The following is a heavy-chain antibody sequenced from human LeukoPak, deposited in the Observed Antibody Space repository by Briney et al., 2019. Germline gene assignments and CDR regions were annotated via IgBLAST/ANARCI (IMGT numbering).Heavy chain of an antibody. CDR1: GFTFSSYP. Sequence: PGGSRRLSCAASGFTFSSYPMSGLRQAPGKGLNWFSAISGSGYSTYYADSVKGRFTISRDNSKNTLFLQMNSLRAEDTAVYYCAKETVAAPPIDYWGQGTLVTASS. V-gene: IGHV3-23*01. CDR3: AKETVAAPPIDY. J-gene: IGHJ4*02. D-gene: IGHD6-19*01. CDR2: ISGSGYST.